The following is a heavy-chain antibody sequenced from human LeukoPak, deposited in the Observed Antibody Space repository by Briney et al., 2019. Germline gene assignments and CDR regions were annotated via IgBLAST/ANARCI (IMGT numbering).Heavy chain of an antibody. V-gene: IGHV1-18*01. D-gene: IGHD3-16*01. Sequence: ASVKVSCKASGYTFTSYGISWVRQAPGQGLEWMGWISAYNGNTNYAQKLQGRVTMTTDTSTSTAYMELRSLRSDDTAVYYCARLSSPSYDYVWGSVFDYWGQGTLVTVSS. J-gene: IGHJ4*02. CDR3: ARLSSPSYDYVWGSVFDY. CDR2: ISAYNGNT. CDR1: GYTFTSYG.